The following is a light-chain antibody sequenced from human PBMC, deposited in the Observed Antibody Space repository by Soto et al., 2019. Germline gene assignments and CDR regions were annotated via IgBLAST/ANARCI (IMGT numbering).Light chain of an antibody. CDR3: QQRSNWPPIT. CDR1: QSVSSY. Sequence: EIVLTQSTGTLSLSPGYRATLSCRASQSVSSYLAWYQQKPGQAPRLLIYDASNRATGIPARFSGSGSGTDFTLTISSLEPEDFAVYYCQQRSNWPPITFGQGTRLEIK. J-gene: IGKJ5*01. CDR2: DAS. V-gene: IGKV3-11*01.